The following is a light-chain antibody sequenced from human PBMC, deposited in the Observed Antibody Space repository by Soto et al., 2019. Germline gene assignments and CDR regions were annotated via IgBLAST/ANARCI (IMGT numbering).Light chain of an antibody. CDR3: QQRTNWPPYLT. CDR2: AAS. Sequence: EIVLTQSPATLSLSPGERATLSCRASQSVSTYLAWYQQKPGQAPRLLFHAASNRPPGIPARFSGSGSGTDFTLTISNLEPEDSAVYYCQQRTNWPPYLTFGGGTEVEIK. V-gene: IGKV3-11*01. J-gene: IGKJ4*01. CDR1: QSVSTY.